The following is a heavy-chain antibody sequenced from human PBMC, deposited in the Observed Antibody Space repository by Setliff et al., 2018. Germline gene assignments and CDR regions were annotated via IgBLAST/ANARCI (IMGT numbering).Heavy chain of an antibody. CDR2: INTNTGNP. V-gene: IGHV7-4-1*02. CDR3: ARGEYTSLPSGVYYHMDV. CDR1: GYPFTDYY. Sequence: ASVKVSCKTSGYPFTDYYIHWVRQAPGQGLEWMGWINTNTGNPTYAQGFTGRFVFSLDTSVSTAYLQISSLKAEDTAVYYCARGEYTSLPSGVYYHMDVWGKGTTVTVSS. D-gene: IGHD6-6*01. J-gene: IGHJ6*03.